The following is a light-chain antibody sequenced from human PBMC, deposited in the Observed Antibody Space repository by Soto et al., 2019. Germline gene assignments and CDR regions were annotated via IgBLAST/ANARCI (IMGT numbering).Light chain of an antibody. CDR2: AAS. J-gene: IGKJ5*01. Sequence: DIQRTQSPSCLSASVGDRVTITCRASQSIGKFLNWYQQKQGKGPTLLIYAASSLHSGVPSRFRGSVSGTDFTLTIRRLQPEDFATYYGQQSSSPPPITFCPLTRGEIK. V-gene: IGKV1-39*01. CDR1: QSIGKF. CDR3: QQSSSPPPIT.